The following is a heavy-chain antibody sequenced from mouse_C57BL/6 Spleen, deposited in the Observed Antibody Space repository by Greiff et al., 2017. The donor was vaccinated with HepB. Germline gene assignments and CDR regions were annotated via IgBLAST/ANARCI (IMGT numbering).Heavy chain of an antibody. CDR3: APLTGTEAY. CDR1: GYTFTDYY. D-gene: IGHD4-1*01. V-gene: IGHV1-19*01. CDR2: INPYNGGT. J-gene: IGHJ3*01. Sequence: EVKLMESGPVLVKPGASVKMSCKASGYTFTDYYMNWVKQSHGKSLEWIGVINPYNGGTSYNQKFKGKATLTVDKSSSTAYMELNSLTSEDSAVYYCAPLTGTEAYWGQGTLVTVSA.